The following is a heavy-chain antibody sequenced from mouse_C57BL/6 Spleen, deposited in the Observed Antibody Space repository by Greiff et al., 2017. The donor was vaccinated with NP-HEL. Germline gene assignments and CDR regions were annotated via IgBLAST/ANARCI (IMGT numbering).Heavy chain of an antibody. CDR2: INPSNGGT. Sequence: VQLQQPGTELVKPGASVKLSCKASGYTFTSYWMHWVKQRPGQGLEWIGNINPSNGGTNYNEKFKSKATLTVDKSSSTAYMQLSSLTSEDSAVYYCARDYDYDERRSGPMDYWGQGTSVTVSS. CDR3: ARDYDYDERRSGPMDY. V-gene: IGHV1-53*01. D-gene: IGHD2-4*01. J-gene: IGHJ4*01. CDR1: GYTFTSYW.